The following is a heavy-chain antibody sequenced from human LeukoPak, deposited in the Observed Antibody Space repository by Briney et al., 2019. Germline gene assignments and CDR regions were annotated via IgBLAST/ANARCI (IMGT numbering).Heavy chain of an antibody. CDR1: GGSISSSSYY. J-gene: IGHJ4*02. V-gene: IGHV4-39*07. Sequence: PETLSLTCTVSGGSISSSSYYWGWIRQPPGKGLEWIGSIYYSGSTYYNPSLKSRVTISVDTSKNQFSLKLSSVTAADTAAYYCARESYYYGSGSYPYWGQGTLVTVSS. CDR2: IYYSGST. CDR3: ARESYYYGSGSYPY. D-gene: IGHD3-10*01.